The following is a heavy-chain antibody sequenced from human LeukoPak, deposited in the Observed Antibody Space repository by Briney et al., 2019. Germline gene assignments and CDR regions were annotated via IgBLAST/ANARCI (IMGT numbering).Heavy chain of an antibody. D-gene: IGHD5-12*01. CDR1: GFTFSTYG. J-gene: IGHJ4*02. Sequence: GGSLRLSCAASGFTFSTYGMNWVRQAPGKGLEWVSAISGRDGNTYYADSVKGRFTISRDNSKNTLYLQMNSLRAEDTAVYYCARGPSGYHNTGGQGTLVTVSS. V-gene: IGHV3-23*01. CDR3: ARGPSGYHNT. CDR2: ISGRDGNT.